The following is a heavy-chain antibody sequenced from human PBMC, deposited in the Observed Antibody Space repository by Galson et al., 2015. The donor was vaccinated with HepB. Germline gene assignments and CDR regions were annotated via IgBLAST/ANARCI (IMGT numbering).Heavy chain of an antibody. J-gene: IGHJ4*02. CDR2: ISSSRSTI. V-gene: IGHV3-48*02. Sequence: SLRLSCAASGFTFSSYWMSWVRQAPGKGLEWVSYISSSRSTIYYADSVKGRFTISRDNAKNSLFLQMNSLRDEDTGVYYCASSRYSSSQSSLDYWGQGTLVTVSS. D-gene: IGHD6-13*01. CDR1: GFTFSSYW. CDR3: ASSRYSSSQSSLDY.